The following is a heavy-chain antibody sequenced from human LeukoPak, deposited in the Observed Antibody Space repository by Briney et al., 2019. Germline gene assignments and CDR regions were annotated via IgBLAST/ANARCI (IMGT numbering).Heavy chain of an antibody. D-gene: IGHD3-10*01. Sequence: GGSLRLSCATSGFTFSNSGMHWVRQAPGKGLEWVAVIWSDGSNKDYADSVKGRFTISRDNSRNTLYLQMNSLRAEDTAVYYCARDSGGAPFDFWGQGTLVTVSS. CDR1: GFTFSNSG. J-gene: IGHJ4*02. CDR3: ARDSGGAPFDF. CDR2: IWSDGSNK. V-gene: IGHV3-33*01.